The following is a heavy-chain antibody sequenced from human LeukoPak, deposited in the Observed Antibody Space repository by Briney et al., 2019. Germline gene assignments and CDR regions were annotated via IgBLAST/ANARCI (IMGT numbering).Heavy chain of an antibody. V-gene: IGHV3-30*18. Sequence: PGRSLRLSCAASGFTFDDYAMHWVRQAPGKGLEWVTFIENGRTTYADSVEGRFVISRDKSKNTVFLEMNSLKTEDTAVYFCAKDRGSESYSVDFWGRGTLVTVS. J-gene: IGHJ4*02. CDR2: IENGRTT. CDR3: AKDRGSESYSVDF. D-gene: IGHD1-26*01. CDR1: GFTFDDYA.